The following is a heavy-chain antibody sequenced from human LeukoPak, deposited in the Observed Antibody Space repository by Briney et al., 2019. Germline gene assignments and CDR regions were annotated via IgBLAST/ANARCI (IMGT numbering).Heavy chain of an antibody. CDR3: ARFIEGGATYYFDY. CDR2: INHSGST. D-gene: IGHD1-26*01. Sequence: PSETLSLTCAVYGGSFSGYYWSWIRQPPGKGLEWIGEINHSGSTNYNPSLKSRVTISVDTSKNQFSLKLSSVTAADTAVYYCARFIEGGATYYFDYWGQGTLVTVSS. V-gene: IGHV4-34*01. J-gene: IGHJ4*02. CDR1: GGSFSGYY.